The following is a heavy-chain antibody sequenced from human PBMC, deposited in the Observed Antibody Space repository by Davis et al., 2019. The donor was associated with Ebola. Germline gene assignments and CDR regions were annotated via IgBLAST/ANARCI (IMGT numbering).Heavy chain of an antibody. CDR1: GFSFTGYT. J-gene: IGHJ4*02. Sequence: GESLKISCAVSGFSFTGYTMNWVRQAPGKAPEWVSSISSSSTYIYYADSVKRRFTVSRDNAKNYRYLQMNSLRAEDTAIYYCTRDGIASTWYDEGDYWGRGTLVTVSS. V-gene: IGHV3-21*01. CDR3: TRDGIASTWYDEGDY. D-gene: IGHD1-1*01. CDR2: ISSSSTYI.